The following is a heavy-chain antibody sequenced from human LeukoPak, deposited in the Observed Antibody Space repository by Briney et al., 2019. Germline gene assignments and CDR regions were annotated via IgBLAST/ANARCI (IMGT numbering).Heavy chain of an antibody. CDR2: IYYSGST. CDR1: GGSISSYY. D-gene: IGHD4-17*01. J-gene: IGHJ3*02. V-gene: IGHV4-59*08. CDR3: ARHDYGDYGAFDI. Sequence: SETLSLTCTVSGGSISSYYWSWIRQPPGKGLEWIGYIYYSGSTYYNPSLKSRATISVDTSKNQFSLKLSSVTAADTAVYYCARHDYGDYGAFDIWGQGTMVTVSS.